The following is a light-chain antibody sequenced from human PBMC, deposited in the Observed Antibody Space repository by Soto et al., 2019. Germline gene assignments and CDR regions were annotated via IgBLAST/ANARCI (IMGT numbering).Light chain of an antibody. J-gene: IGKJ1*01. CDR2: AAS. CDR3: QQYYLYPWT. CDR1: QGISSY. V-gene: IGKV1-8*01. Sequence: AIRMTQSPSSLSASTEDRVTITCRASQGISSYLAWYQQKPGKAPKLLIYAASTLQSGVPSRFAGSGSGTDFTLTISCLQSEDFATYYCQQYYLYPWTFGQGTKV.